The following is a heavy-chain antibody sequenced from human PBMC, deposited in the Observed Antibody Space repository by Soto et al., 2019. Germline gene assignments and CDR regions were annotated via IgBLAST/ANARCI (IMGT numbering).Heavy chain of an antibody. D-gene: IGHD2-8*01. CDR3: ARAIKERYCTNGVCYKGDYYYYYYMDV. CDR2: MNPNSGNT. J-gene: IGHJ6*03. CDR1: GYTFTSYD. V-gene: IGHV1-8*01. Sequence: ASVKVSCKASGYTFTSYDINWVRQATGQGLEWMGWMNPNSGNTGYAQKFQGRVTMTRNTSISTAYMELSSLRSEDTAVYYCARAIKERYCTNGVCYKGDYYYYYYMDVWGKGTTVTVSS.